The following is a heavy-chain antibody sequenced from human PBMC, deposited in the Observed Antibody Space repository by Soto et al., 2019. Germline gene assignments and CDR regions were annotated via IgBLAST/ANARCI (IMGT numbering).Heavy chain of an antibody. D-gene: IGHD3-22*01. Sequence: SVNVSFKAAGFTFTSSSVQWVRQARGQRLEWIGWIVVGSGNTNYAQKFQERVTITRDMSTSTAYMELSSLRSEDTAVYYCAADKDDSSGYYCGGAFNIWGQGTMVNVS. V-gene: IGHV1-58*01. CDR1: GFTFTSSS. CDR3: AADKDDSSGYYCGGAFNI. CDR2: IVVGSGNT. J-gene: IGHJ3*02.